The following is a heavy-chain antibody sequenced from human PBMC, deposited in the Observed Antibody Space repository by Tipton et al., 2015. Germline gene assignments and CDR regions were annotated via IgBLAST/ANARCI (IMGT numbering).Heavy chain of an antibody. V-gene: IGHV4-4*02. Sequence: SLRLSCAASGFTFNSYDMGWVRQAPGKGLEWIGEIYQSGNTNHNPSLKSRVTISADKSKNQFSLKLKSVTAADTAVYYCARRCGGDCYWGYYFDYWGQGTLVNVSS. D-gene: IGHD2-21*01. CDR3: ARRCGGDCYWGYYFDY. CDR2: IYQSGNT. CDR1: GFTFNSYDM. J-gene: IGHJ4*02.